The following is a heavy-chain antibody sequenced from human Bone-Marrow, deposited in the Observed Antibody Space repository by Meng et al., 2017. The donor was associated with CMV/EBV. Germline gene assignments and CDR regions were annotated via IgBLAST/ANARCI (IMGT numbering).Heavy chain of an antibody. Sequence: SETLSLTCAVYGGSFSGYYWSWIRQPPGKGLEWIGSIYYSGSTYYNPSLKSRVTISVDTSKNQFSLKLSSVTAADTAVYYCARLPVTTRYYYYGMDVWGQGTTVTVSS. CDR2: IYYSGST. CDR1: GGSFSGYY. CDR3: ARLPVTTRYYYYGMDV. V-gene: IGHV4-34*01. J-gene: IGHJ6*02. D-gene: IGHD4-11*01.